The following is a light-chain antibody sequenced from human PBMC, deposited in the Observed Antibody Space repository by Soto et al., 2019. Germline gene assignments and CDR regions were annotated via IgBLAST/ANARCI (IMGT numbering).Light chain of an antibody. V-gene: IGLV2-14*01. CDR2: EVS. CDR1: SSDVGGYNY. CDR3: SSYTSSSTPWV. Sequence: QSALTQPASVSGSPXQSITISCTGTSSDVGGYNYVSWYQQHPGKAPKLMIYEVSNRPSGVSNRFSGSKSGNTASLTISGLQAEDEADYYCSSYTSSSTPWVFGGGTKLTVL. J-gene: IGLJ3*02.